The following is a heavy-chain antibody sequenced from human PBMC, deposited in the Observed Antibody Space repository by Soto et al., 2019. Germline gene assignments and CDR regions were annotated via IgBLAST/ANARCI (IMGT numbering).Heavy chain of an antibody. V-gene: IGHV1-69*13. CDR1: GRTFSSYA. J-gene: IGHJ1*01. Sequence: SVKVSCKASGRTFSSYAISWVRQAPGQGLEWMGVIIPIFGTANYAQKFQGRVTITADESTSTAYMELSSLRSDDTAVYYCASVNIAVAGSFAYSQYWGQGTLVTV. D-gene: IGHD6-19*01. CDR3: ASVNIAVAGSFAYSQY. CDR2: IIPIFGTA.